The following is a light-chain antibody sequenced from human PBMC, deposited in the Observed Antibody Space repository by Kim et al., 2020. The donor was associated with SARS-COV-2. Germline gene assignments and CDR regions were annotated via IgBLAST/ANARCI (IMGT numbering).Light chain of an antibody. Sequence: DIQMTQSPSSVSAPVGDRVTITCRASQDISSWLAWYQQKPGKAPKLLIYTASSLQSGVPSRFSGSGSGTDFTLTISSLQPEDFATYYCQQANSFPFTFGQGTRLEIK. CDR1: QDISSW. V-gene: IGKV1-12*02. J-gene: IGKJ5*01. CDR2: TAS. CDR3: QQANSFPFT.